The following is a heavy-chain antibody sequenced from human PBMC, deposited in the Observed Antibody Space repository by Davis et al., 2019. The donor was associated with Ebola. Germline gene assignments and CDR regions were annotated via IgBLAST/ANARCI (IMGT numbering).Heavy chain of an antibody. V-gene: IGHV3-23*01. D-gene: IGHD2-15*01. J-gene: IGHJ6*02. CDR3: ARGYCSGGSCTHYYYYGMDV. CDR1: GFTFSSYA. Sequence: GESLKISCAASGFTFSSYAMSWVRQAPGKGLEWVSGISGSGGSTYYADSVKGRFTISRDNSKNTLYLQMNSLRAEDTAVYYCARGYCSGGSCTHYYYYGMDVWGQGTTVTVSS. CDR2: ISGSGGST.